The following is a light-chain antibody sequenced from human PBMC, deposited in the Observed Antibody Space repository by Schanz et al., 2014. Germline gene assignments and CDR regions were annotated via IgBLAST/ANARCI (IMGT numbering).Light chain of an antibody. CDR1: QSVSSSY. Sequence: EIVLTQSPGTLSLSPGEGATLSCRASQSVSSSYLAWYQQKPGQAPRLLICGASSRATGIPDRFSGSGSGTDFTLTISRLEPEDFAVYYCQQYNNWPRFGGGTKVEMK. CDR2: GAS. V-gene: IGKV3-20*01. CDR3: QQYNNWPR. J-gene: IGKJ4*01.